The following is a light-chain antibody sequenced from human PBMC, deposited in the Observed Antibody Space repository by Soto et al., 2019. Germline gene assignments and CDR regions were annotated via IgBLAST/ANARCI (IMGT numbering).Light chain of an antibody. CDR1: TGAVTSDSY. Sequence: QAVVTQEPSLTVSPGGTVTLTCASSTGAVTSDSYPGWFQQKPGQAPRALIYTISNKHSWTPARFSGSLLGGKAALTLSDVHSEEVAGYFCRLYYDGAHVFGPGTKVTVL. CDR3: RLYYDGAHV. J-gene: IGLJ1*01. CDR2: TIS. V-gene: IGLV7-43*01.